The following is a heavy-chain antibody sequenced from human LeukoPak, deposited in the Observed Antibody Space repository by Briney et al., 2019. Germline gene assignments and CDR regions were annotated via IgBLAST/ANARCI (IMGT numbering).Heavy chain of an antibody. Sequence: GGSLRLSCAASGFTFNDYAMHWVRQAPGKGLEWVSLISWDSGNTYYADSVKGRFTISRDNSKNSLSLQMNSLRAEDTTLYYCAKGPGAAVGKRYIQHWGQGTLVTVSS. CDR2: ISWDSGNT. CDR3: AKGPGAAVGKRYIQH. D-gene: IGHD6-13*01. V-gene: IGHV3-43D*03. J-gene: IGHJ1*01. CDR1: GFTFNDYA.